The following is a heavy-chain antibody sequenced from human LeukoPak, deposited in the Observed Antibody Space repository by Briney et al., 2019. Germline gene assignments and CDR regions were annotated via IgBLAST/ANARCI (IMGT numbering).Heavy chain of an antibody. Sequence: SETLSLTCTVSGGSLSSYYWSWIRQPPGKGLEWIGYIYYSGSTNYNPSLKSRVTISVDTSKNQFSLKLSSVTAADTAVYYWAREKMATIDYWGQGTLVTVSS. V-gene: IGHV4-59*01. D-gene: IGHD5-24*01. J-gene: IGHJ4*02. CDR2: IYYSGST. CDR1: GGSLSSYY. CDR3: AREKMATIDY.